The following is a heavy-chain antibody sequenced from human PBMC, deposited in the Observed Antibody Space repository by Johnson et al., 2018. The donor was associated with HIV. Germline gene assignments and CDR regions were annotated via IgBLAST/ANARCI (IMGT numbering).Heavy chain of an antibody. CDR1: GFTFSSNY. CDR3: ARDFPLGYRWGNGFDI. D-gene: IGHD5-18*01. J-gene: IGHJ3*02. CDR2: IYSGGST. Sequence: VQLVESGGGLVQPGGSLRLSCATSGFTFSSNYMSWVRQAPGKGLEWVSVIYSGGSTYYADFVKGRFPISRDNSKNTLYLQMNSLRADDTAVYYCARDFPLGYRWGNGFDIWGQGTMVTVSS. V-gene: IGHV3-66*01.